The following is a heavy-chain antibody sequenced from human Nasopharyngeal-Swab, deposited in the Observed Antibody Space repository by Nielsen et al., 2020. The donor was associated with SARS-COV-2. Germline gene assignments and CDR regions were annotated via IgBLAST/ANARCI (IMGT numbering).Heavy chain of an antibody. CDR2: ISSDASKK. J-gene: IGHJ6*02. D-gene: IGHD3-22*01. Sequence: GESLKISCAAAAFTFSNYAMHWVRQAPGKGPEWVAFISSDASKKYYADSVKGRFTVSRDNSKNTLFLQMNSLRPEDAAVYYCAAMRDLLRQGHYYTGLDVWGQGTTVTVSS. CDR1: AFTFSNYA. CDR3: AAMRDLLRQGHYYTGLDV. V-gene: IGHV3-30*04.